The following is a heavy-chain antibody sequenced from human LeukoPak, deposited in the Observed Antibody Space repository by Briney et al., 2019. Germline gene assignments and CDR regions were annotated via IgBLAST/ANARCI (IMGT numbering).Heavy chain of an antibody. CDR2: IYHSGST. D-gene: IGHD3-22*01. J-gene: IGHJ3*02. Sequence: ASETLSLTCAVSGGSISSGGYYWGWIRQPPGKGLEWIGSIYHSGSTYYNPSLKSRVTISVDTSKNQFSLKLSSMTAADTAVYYCARATYYYDSSGYWTLEFDFDIWGQGTMVTVSS. CDR1: GGSISSGGYY. V-gene: IGHV4-39*07. CDR3: ARATYYYDSSGYWTLEFDFDI.